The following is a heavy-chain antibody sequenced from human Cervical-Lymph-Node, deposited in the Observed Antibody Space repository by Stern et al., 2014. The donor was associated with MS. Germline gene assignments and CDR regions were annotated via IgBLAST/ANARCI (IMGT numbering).Heavy chain of an antibody. V-gene: IGHV1-3*01. CDR1: GYTFSSYS. D-gene: IGHD2-15*01. Sequence: HVQLVQSGAEVRKPGVSVKVSCKASGYTFSSYSIQFLRQAPGQRLEWMGWINAGNGHTKYSQQFQGRVSITRDTSASTVYMDLSSLRHEDTAVYYCARGGGYYYGMDVWGQGTTVTVSS. CDR2: INAGNGHT. J-gene: IGHJ6*02. CDR3: ARGGGYYYGMDV.